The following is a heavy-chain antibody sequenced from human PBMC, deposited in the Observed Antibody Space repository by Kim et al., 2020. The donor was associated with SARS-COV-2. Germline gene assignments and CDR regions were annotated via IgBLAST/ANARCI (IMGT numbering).Heavy chain of an antibody. V-gene: IGHV3-13*05. J-gene: IGHJ6*02. CDR1: GFTFSNYD. CDR3: VRENIRCTSTTCYRYGMDV. CDR2: IGTAGDP. Sequence: GGSLRLSCVASGFTFSNYDMHWVRQATGEGLEWVSAIGTAGDPYYPGSVKGRFAISRENAKNSLYLQMNNLRAGDTAVYYCVRENIRCTSTTCYRYGMDVWGQGTTVTVSS. D-gene: IGHD2-2*01.